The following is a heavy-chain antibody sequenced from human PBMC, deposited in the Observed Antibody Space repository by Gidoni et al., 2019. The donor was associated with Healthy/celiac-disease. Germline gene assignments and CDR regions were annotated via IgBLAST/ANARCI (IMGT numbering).Heavy chain of an antibody. D-gene: IGHD5-18*01. CDR2: ISSSSSYI. J-gene: IGHJ4*02. CDR1: GFTFSSYS. V-gene: IGHV3-21*01. CDR3: ARGSSDTAMVDFDY. Sequence: EVQLVESGGGLVKPGGSLRLSCAASGFTFSSYSMNWVRQAPGKGLEWVSSISSSSSYIYYADSVKGRFTISRDNAKNSLYLQMNSLRAEDTAVYYCARGSSDTAMVDFDYWGQGTLVTVSS.